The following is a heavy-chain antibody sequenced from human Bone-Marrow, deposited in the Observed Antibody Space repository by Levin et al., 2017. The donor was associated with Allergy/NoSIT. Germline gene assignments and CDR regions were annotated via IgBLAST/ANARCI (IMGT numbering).Heavy chain of an antibody. CDR1: GGSFSGYY. V-gene: IGHV4-34*01. Sequence: SQTLSLTCAVYGGSFSGYYWSWIRQPPGKGLEWIGEINHSGSTNYNPSLKSRVTISVDTSKNQFSLKLSSVTAADTAVYYCARGPAPRLRPYYYYGMDVWGQGTTVTVSS. CDR2: INHSGST. CDR3: ARGPAPRLRPYYYYGMDV. J-gene: IGHJ6*02. D-gene: IGHD5-12*01.